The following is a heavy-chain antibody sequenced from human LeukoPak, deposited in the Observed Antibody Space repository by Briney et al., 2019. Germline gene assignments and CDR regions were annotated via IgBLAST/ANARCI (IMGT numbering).Heavy chain of an antibody. CDR3: ARVKSAVAGISAFDI. V-gene: IGHV4-59*01. D-gene: IGHD6-19*01. Sequence: SETLSLTCAVYGGSFSGYYWSWIRQPPGKGLEWIGYIYYSGSTNYNPSLKSRVTISVDTSKNQFSLKLSSVTAADTAVYYCARVKSAVAGISAFDIWGQGTMVTVSS. CDR2: IYYSGST. J-gene: IGHJ3*02. CDR1: GGSFSGYY.